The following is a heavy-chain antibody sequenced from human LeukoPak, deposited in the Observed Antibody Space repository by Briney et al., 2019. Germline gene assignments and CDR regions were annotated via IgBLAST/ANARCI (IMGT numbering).Heavy chain of an antibody. CDR2: ISYDGSNK. CDR1: GFTFSSYA. Sequence: GGSLRLSCAASGFTFSSYAMHWVRQAPGKGLEWVAVISYDGSNKYYADSVKGRFTISRDNSKNTLYLQMNSLRAEDTAVYYCARGVQTGGGHYFDYWGQGTLVTVSS. J-gene: IGHJ4*02. V-gene: IGHV3-30-3*01. CDR3: ARGVQTGGGHYFDY. D-gene: IGHD7-27*01.